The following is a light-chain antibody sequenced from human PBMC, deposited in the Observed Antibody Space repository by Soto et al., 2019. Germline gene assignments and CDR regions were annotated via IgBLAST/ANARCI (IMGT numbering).Light chain of an antibody. V-gene: IGKV3-20*01. CDR2: ASS. J-gene: IGKJ5*01. CDR3: QLYGISPH. CDR1: QSVFSS. Sequence: EIVMTQSPATLSVSPGERATLSCRASQSVFSSLAWYQHKPGQAPRLLIYASSNRATGIPDRFSGSASGTDFTLTINRLEPEDFAVYYCQLYGISPHFGQGTRLEIK.